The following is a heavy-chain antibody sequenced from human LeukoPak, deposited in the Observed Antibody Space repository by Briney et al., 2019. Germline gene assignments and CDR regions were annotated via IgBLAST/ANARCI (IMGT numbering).Heavy chain of an antibody. D-gene: IGHD4-23*01. CDR3: ARGDDYGGAWYYFDC. Sequence: GGSLRLSCAASGFTFSRNYYMNCVRPAPGKGLEWVSVIYSAGTTYYADSVKGRFTISRDNSKNTVYLQVNSQRAEDTAVYYCARGDDYGGAWYYFDCWGQGTLVTVSS. V-gene: IGHV3-53*01. J-gene: IGHJ4*02. CDR1: GFTFSRNY. CDR2: IYSAGTT.